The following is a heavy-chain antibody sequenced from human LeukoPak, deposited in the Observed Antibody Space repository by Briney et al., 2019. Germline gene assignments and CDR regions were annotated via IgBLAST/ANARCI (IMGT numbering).Heavy chain of an antibody. J-gene: IGHJ4*02. D-gene: IGHD3-10*01. CDR2: MNPNSGNT. CDR3: ARALLWFGESYFDY. Sequence: ASVKVSCKASGYTFTNYDIDWVRQATGQGLEWMGWMNPNSGNTGYAQKLQGRVTMTTDTSTSTAYMELRSLRSDDTAVYYCARALLWFGESYFDYWGQGTLVTVSS. CDR1: GYTFTNYD. V-gene: IGHV1-8*02.